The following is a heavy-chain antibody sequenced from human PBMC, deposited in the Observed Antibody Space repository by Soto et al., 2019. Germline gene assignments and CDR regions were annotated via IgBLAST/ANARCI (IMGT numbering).Heavy chain of an antibody. J-gene: IGHJ4*02. CDR1: GFTFSSYP. V-gene: IGHV3-30-3*01. Sequence: QVQLEESGGGGVQPGTSLRLSCEASGFTFSSYPMYWVRQAPGKGLQWVALISYDGSNKYYADSVKGRFTISRDNSKNTLYLHMNSLTDGDTAVYYCARGGAVRPFFDYWGQGTLLTVSS. D-gene: IGHD6-6*01. CDR2: ISYDGSNK. CDR3: ARGGAVRPFFDY.